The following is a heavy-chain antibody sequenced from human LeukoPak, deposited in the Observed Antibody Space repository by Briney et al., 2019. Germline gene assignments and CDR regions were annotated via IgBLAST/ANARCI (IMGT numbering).Heavy chain of an antibody. Sequence: ASVNVSFKASGYTFTGYYMHWVRQAPGQGLEWMGWINPNSGGTNYAQKFQGRVTMTRDTSISTAYMELSRLRSDDTAVYYCARGIGQVAVVTTYPDYWGQGTLVTVSS. CDR3: ARGIGQVAVVTTYPDY. D-gene: IGHD4-23*01. J-gene: IGHJ4*02. CDR2: INPNSGGT. V-gene: IGHV1-2*02. CDR1: GYTFTGYY.